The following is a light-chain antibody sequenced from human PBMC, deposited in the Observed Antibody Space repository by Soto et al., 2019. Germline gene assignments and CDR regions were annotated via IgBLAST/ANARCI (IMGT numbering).Light chain of an antibody. Sequence: QSVLTQPPSASGTPGQRVTISCSGSNFNIGSHTVNWYQQLPGTAPKLLMHNNNQRPSGVPDRFSGSKSGTSASLAISGLQSEYEADYSCSVWDDSLKGWVFGGGTKLTVL. CDR1: NFNIGSHT. J-gene: IGLJ3*02. V-gene: IGLV1-44*01. CDR2: NNN. CDR3: SVWDDSLKGWV.